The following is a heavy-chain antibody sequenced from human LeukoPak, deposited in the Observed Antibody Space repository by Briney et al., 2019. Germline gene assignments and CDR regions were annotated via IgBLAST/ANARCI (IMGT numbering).Heavy chain of an antibody. V-gene: IGHV4-59*01. CDR3: ARGRGYGDRDY. Sequence: SETLSLTCTVSGGSISSYYWSWIRQPPGKGLEWIGYIYYSGSTNYNPSLKSRVTISVDTSKNQFSLKLSSVTAADTAVYYCARGRGYGDRDYWGQGTLVTVSS. D-gene: IGHD4-17*01. CDR2: IYYSGST. CDR1: GGSISSYY. J-gene: IGHJ4*02.